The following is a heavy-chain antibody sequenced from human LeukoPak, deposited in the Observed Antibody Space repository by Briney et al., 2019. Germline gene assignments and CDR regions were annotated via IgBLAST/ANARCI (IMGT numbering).Heavy chain of an antibody. V-gene: IGHV3-48*03. CDR3: ARDKGSGWSYYYGMDV. CDR1: GFTFSSYE. D-gene: IGHD6-19*01. Sequence: GGSLRLSCAASGFTFSSYEMNWVRQAPGKGLEWVSYISSSGSTIYYADSVKGRFTISRDNAKNSLYLQMNSLRAEDTAVYYCARDKGSGWSYYYGMDVWGQGTRSPSP. J-gene: IGHJ6*02. CDR2: ISSSGSTI.